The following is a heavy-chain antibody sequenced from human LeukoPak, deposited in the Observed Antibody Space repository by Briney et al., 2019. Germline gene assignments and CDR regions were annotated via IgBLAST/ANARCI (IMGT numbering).Heavy chain of an antibody. CDR1: GFTFSDYC. CDR2: IGKKPNGGTT. Sequence: GGSLRLSCAASGFTFSDYCMRWVRQAPGKGLGGVTFIGKKPNGGTTESTTSTRGRITISSDDSKTFTYLQRNSLRVEDTVVYYCARDHAWAFDYWGQGTLVTVSS. CDR3: ARDHAWAFDY. V-gene: IGHV3-71*01. D-gene: IGHD2-2*01. J-gene: IGHJ4*02.